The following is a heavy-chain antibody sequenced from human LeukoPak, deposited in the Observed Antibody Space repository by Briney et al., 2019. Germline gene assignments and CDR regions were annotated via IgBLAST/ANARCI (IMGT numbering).Heavy chain of an antibody. J-gene: IGHJ5*02. CDR1: GGSTSSGSYY. Sequence: TSETLSLTCTVSGGSTSSGSYYWSWIRQPAGKGLEWIGRIYTSGSTNYNPSLKSRVTISVDTSKNQFSLKLSSVTAADTAVYYCARVYCPNGVCYNSRGWFDPWGQGTLVTVSS. CDR2: IYTSGST. D-gene: IGHD2-8*01. V-gene: IGHV4-61*02. CDR3: ARVYCPNGVCYNSRGWFDP.